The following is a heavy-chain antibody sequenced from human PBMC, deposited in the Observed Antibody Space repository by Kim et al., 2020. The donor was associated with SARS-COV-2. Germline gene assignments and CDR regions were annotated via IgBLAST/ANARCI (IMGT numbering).Heavy chain of an antibody. Sequence: GGSLRLSCAXSGXTFXSYAMHWVRQAPGKGLEWVAVISYDGSNKYYADSVKGRFTISRDNSKNTLYLQMNSLRAEDTAVYYCARDEYRNSGRFFLVGTYYYYYGIDVWGQGTTVTVSS. D-gene: IGHD1-26*01. J-gene: IGHJ6*02. V-gene: IGHV3-30*04. CDR1: GXTFXSYA. CDR3: ARDEYRNSGRFFLVGTYYYYYGIDV. CDR2: ISYDGSNK.